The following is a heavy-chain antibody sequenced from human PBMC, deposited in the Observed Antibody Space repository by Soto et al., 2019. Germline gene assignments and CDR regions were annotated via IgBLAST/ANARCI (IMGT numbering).Heavy chain of an antibody. CDR2: INAGNGNT. V-gene: IGHV1-3*01. CDR3: ARKTAGFGELLYQFDP. D-gene: IGHD3-10*01. Sequence: ASVKVSCKASGYTFNSYAMHWVRQAPGQRLEWMGWINAGNGNTKYSQKFQGRVTITRDTSASTAYMELSSLRSEDTAVYYCARKTAGFGELLYQFDPWGQGTLDTVSS. CDR1: GYTFNSYA. J-gene: IGHJ5*02.